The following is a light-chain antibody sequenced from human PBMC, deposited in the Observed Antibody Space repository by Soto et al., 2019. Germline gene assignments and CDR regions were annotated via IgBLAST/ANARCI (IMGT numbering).Light chain of an antibody. V-gene: IGLV2-8*01. CDR2: EVS. J-gene: IGLJ1*01. CDR1: SSDVGGYNY. CDR3: SSYAGSLYV. Sequence: QSALTQPPSASGSPGRSVTISCTGTSSDVGGYNYVSWYQQHPGKAPKLMTYEVSKRPSGVPDRFSGSKSGNTASLTVSGLQAEDEADYYCSSYAGSLYVFGTGTKLTVL.